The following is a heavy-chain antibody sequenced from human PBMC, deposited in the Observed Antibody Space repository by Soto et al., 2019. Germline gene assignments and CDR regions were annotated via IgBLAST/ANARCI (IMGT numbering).Heavy chain of an antibody. CDR3: ARTLVATNPNYDY. V-gene: IGHV1-18*04. CDR1: GYTFTSYG. J-gene: IGHJ4*02. CDR2: ISAYNGNT. Sequence: ASVKVSCKASGYTFTSYGIGCVRQAPGQGLEWMGWISAYNGNTNYAQMLQGRVTMTTDTSTSTAYMELRSLRSDDTAVYYCARTLVATNPNYDYWGQGTLVTVSS. D-gene: IGHD5-12*01.